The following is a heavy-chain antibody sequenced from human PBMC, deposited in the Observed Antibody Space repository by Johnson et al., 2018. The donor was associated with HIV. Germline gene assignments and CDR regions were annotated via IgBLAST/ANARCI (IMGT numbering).Heavy chain of an antibody. CDR3: AKDLNYGSGPVDI. V-gene: IGHV3-66*01. Sequence: VLLVESGGGLAQPGGSLRLSCAASGITVSSNYMSWVRQAPGKGLEWVSVIYSGTNTYYADSVKGRFTISRDNSTNTLYLQMNTLRAEDTAVYYCAKDLNYGSGPVDIWGQGTMVTVSS. J-gene: IGHJ3*02. CDR1: GITVSSNY. CDR2: IYSGTNT. D-gene: IGHD3-10*01.